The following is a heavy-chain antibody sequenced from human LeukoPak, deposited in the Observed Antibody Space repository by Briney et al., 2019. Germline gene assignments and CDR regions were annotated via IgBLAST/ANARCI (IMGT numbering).Heavy chain of an antibody. CDR1: GFTFSSYW. Sequence: GSLRLSCAASGFTFSSYWMSWVRQAPGKGVEWVANIKQDGSEKYYVDSVKGRFTISRDNAKNSLYLQMNSLRAEDTAVYYCVKEGRGVTKYSQHWGQGTLVTVSS. J-gene: IGHJ1*01. V-gene: IGHV3-7*01. D-gene: IGHD2-21*02. CDR3: VKEGRGVTKYSQH. CDR2: IKQDGSEK.